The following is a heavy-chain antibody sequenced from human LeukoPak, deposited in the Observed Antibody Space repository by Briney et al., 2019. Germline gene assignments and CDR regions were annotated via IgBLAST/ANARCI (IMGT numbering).Heavy chain of an antibody. CDR2: ISASVSPT. CDR1: GFTFSTYA. CDR3: ARGRFGELSVATFDI. Sequence: PGGSLRLSCAASGFTFSTYAMSWDRQAPGKGLEWVSAISASVSPTYYADSVKGRFTISRDNSKTTLYLQMNSLRAEDTAVYYCARGRFGELSVATFDIWGQGTMVTVSS. V-gene: IGHV3-23*01. J-gene: IGHJ3*02. D-gene: IGHD3-10*01.